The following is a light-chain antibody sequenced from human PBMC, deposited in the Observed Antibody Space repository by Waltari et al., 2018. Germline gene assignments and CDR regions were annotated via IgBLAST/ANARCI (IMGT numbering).Light chain of an antibody. CDR2: NDQ. Sequence: SYVLTQPPSVSVAPGKTARITCGGDYIDIKHVHWYQRRPGQAPVLVIQNDQNRPSGIPERFSGDNSGNTATLTITRVEAGDEADYFCQVWHSSTEQFGGGTKLTVL. CDR3: QVWHSSTEQ. J-gene: IGLJ2*01. V-gene: IGLV3-21*04. CDR1: YIDIKH.